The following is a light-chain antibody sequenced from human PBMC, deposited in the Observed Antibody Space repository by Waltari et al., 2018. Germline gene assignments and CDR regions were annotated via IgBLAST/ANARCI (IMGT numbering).Light chain of an antibody. J-gene: IGLJ2*01. V-gene: IGLV2-14*01. CDR3: SSYTSSNTLV. CDR2: DVS. Sequence: QSALTPPASVSGSPGQSITISCTGTSSDVGGYNYVSWYQQHPGKAPKLMIYDVSIRPSGVSNRFSGSKAGNTASLTISGLQAEDEADYYCSSYTSSNTLVFGGGTMLTVL. CDR1: SSDVGGYNY.